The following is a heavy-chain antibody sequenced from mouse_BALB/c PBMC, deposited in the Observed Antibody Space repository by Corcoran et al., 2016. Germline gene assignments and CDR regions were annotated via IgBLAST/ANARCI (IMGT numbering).Heavy chain of an antibody. V-gene: IGHV1-39*01. J-gene: IGHJ3*01. D-gene: IGHD2-10*01. CDR2: INPYYGST. CDR3: ARGDPTMTPFAY. Sequence: EIQLQQTGPELVKPGASVKISCKASGYSFTDYIMLWVKQSHGKSLEWIGNINPYYGSTSYNLKFKGKATLTVDKSSSTAYMQLNSLTSEDSAVYYCARGDPTMTPFAYWGQGTLVTVSA. CDR1: GYSFTDYI.